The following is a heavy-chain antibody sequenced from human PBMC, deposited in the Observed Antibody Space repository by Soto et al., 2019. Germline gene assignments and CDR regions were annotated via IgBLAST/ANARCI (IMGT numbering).Heavy chain of an antibody. J-gene: IGHJ5*02. D-gene: IGHD3-3*01. CDR1: GGSISSYY. V-gene: IGHV4-59*01. Sequence: SETLSLTYTVSGGSISSYYWSWIRQPPGKGLEWIGYIYYSGSTNYNPSLKSRVTISVDTSKNQFSLKLSSVTAADTAVYYCARSRVDFWSGYTLRWFDPWGQGTLVTAS. CDR3: ARSRVDFWSGYTLRWFDP. CDR2: IYYSGST.